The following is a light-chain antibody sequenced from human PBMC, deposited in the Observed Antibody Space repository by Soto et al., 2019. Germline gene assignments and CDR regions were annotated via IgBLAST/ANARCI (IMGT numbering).Light chain of an antibody. V-gene: IGLV2-14*01. CDR3: SSYTSSRTRCV. J-gene: IGLJ1*01. CDR2: EVS. CDR1: SSDVGGYNY. Sequence: QSALTQPASVSGSPRQSITITCTGTSSDVGGYNYVSWYQQHPGKAPKLMIYEVSSRPSGVSKRFSGSKSGHTASLTIAWLQAEDEADYYCSSYTSSRTRCVFGTGTKVTVL.